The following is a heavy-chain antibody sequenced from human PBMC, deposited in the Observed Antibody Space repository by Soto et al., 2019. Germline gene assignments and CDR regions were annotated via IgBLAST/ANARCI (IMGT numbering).Heavy chain of an antibody. CDR1: DGSISSSSYY. V-gene: IGHV4-39*01. Sequence: SETLSLTCTVSDGSISSSSYYWGWIRQPPGKGLEWIGSIYYSGSTYYNPSLKSRVTISVDTSKNQFSLKLSSVTAADTAVYYCARHDVTRRYDFWSGYWMPPGPFDYWGQGTLVTVSS. CDR2: IYYSGST. J-gene: IGHJ4*02. D-gene: IGHD3-3*01. CDR3: ARHDVTRRYDFWSGYWMPPGPFDY.